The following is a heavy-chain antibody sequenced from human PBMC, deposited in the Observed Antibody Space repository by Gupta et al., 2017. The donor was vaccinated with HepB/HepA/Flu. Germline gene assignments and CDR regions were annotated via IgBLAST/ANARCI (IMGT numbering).Heavy chain of an antibody. CDR2: ITSSTSTI. J-gene: IGHJ4*02. D-gene: IGHD6-13*01. V-gene: IGHV3-48*02. CDR3: ATGSSEKQLGYYFDY. Sequence: EVQLVESGGGLVQPGGSLRLSCAASGFTFSSYRMNWVRQAPGKGLEWVSHITSSTSTIYYADSVKGRFTISRDNAKNSLYLQMNSLRDEDTAVYYRATGSSEKQLGYYFDYWGQGTRVTVSS. CDR1: GFTFSSYR.